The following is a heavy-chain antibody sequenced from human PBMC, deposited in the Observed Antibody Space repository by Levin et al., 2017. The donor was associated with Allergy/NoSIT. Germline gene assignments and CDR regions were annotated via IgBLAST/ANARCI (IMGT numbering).Heavy chain of an antibody. Sequence: GGSLRLSCAASGFTFSSYGMHWVRQAPGKGLEWVAVIWYDGSNKYYADSVKGRFTISRDNSKNTLYLQMNSLRAEDTAVYYCARDVYDSSGWYPLRYGMDVWGQGTTVTVSS. J-gene: IGHJ6*02. D-gene: IGHD6-19*01. CDR3: ARDVYDSSGWYPLRYGMDV. CDR1: GFTFSSYG. V-gene: IGHV3-33*01. CDR2: IWYDGSNK.